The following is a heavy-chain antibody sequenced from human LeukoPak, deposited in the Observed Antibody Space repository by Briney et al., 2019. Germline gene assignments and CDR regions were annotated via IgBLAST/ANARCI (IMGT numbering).Heavy chain of an antibody. Sequence: PSETLSLTCTVSGGSISSSRYYWGWIRQPPGKGLEWIGTIYYSGSTYYNPSLKSRVTISVDTPKNQFSLKLSSVTAADTAVYYCARASAYYYYMDVWGKGTTVTVSS. V-gene: IGHV4-39*07. CDR3: ARASAYYYYMDV. J-gene: IGHJ6*03. CDR2: IYYSGST. CDR1: GGSISSSRYY.